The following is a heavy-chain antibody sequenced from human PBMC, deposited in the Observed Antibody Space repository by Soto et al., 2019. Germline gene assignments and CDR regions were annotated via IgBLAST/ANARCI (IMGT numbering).Heavy chain of an antibody. J-gene: IGHJ6*02. V-gene: IGHV3-48*03. CDR1: GFTFSSYE. Sequence: PGGSLRLSCAASGFTFSSYEMNWVRQAPGKGLEWVSYISSSGSTIYYADSVKGRFTISRDNAKNSLYLQMNSLRAEDTAVYYCARGRAIESPPYGMDVWGQGTTVTVSS. D-gene: IGHD2-2*02. CDR3: ARGRAIESPPYGMDV. CDR2: ISSSGSTI.